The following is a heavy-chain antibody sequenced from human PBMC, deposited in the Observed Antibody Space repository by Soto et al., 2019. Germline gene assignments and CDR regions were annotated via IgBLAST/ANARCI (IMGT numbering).Heavy chain of an antibody. V-gene: IGHV4-4*02. CDR3: ARLLNWGYYYYYGMDV. CDR2: IYHSGST. Sequence: SETLSLTCAVSGGSISSSNWWSWVRQPPGKGLEWIGEIYHSGSTNYNPSLKSRVTISVDKSKNQFSLKLSSVTAADTAVYYCARLLNWGYYYYYGMDVWGQGTTVTSP. D-gene: IGHD2-8*02. CDR1: GGSISSSNW. J-gene: IGHJ6*02.